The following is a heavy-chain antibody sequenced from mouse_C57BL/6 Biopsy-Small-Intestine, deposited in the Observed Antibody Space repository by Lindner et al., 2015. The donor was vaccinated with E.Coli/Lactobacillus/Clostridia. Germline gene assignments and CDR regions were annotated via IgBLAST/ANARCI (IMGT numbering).Heavy chain of an antibody. D-gene: IGHD6-1*01. CDR2: MNPSNGNT. V-gene: IGHV1-53*01. J-gene: IGHJ4*01. CDR3: ARDRFPTSGSAAGH. Sequence: SVKVSCKASGYTFTSYHIHWVRQAPGQGLEWMGLMNPSNGNTANGQKVHGRISMTRDTSTSTVYMELSSLSSEDTAVYYCARDRFPTSGSAAGHWGQGTLVTVSS. CDR1: GYTFTSYH.